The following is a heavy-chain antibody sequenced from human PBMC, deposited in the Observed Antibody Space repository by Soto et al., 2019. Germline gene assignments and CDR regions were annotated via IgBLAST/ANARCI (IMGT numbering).Heavy chain of an antibody. J-gene: IGHJ5*02. V-gene: IGHV3-64D*06. Sequence: GGSLRLSCSASGFTFSMFSMHWVRQAPGKGLEYVSGISSNGDSTYYADSVKGRFTISRDNSKNTLYLQMSSLRAVDTAVYYCVHPRSTVQIPPTWGQGTLVTSPQ. CDR1: GFTFSMFS. CDR3: VHPRSTVQIPPT. CDR2: ISSNGDST. D-gene: IGHD4-17*01.